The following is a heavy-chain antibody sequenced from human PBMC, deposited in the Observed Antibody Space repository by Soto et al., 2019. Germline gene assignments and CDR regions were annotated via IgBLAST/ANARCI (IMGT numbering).Heavy chain of an antibody. CDR2: IIPILGIA. Sequence: QVQLVQSGAEVKKPGSSVKVSCKASGGTFSSYTISWVRQAPGQGLEWMGRIIPILGIANYAQKFQRRVTITADKSASTAYMELSSLRSEDTSVYYCARGLDVWVSLDYFDYWRQGALVTVSS. J-gene: IGHJ4*02. CDR1: GGTFSSYT. D-gene: IGHD3-16*01. CDR3: ARGLDVWVSLDYFDY. V-gene: IGHV1-69*02.